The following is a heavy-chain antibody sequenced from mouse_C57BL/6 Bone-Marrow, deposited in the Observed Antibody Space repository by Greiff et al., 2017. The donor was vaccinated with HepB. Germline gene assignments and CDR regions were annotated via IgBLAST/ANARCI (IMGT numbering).Heavy chain of an antibody. V-gene: IGHV1-5*01. Sequence: VQLQQSGTVLARPGASVKMSCKTSSYTFTSYWMHWVKQRPGQALEWIGAIYPGNSDTSYNQKFKGKAKLTAVTSASTAYMELSSLTNEDSAVYYCTSDYGSSYGYFDVWGTGTTVTVSS. CDR3: TSDYGSSYGYFDV. CDR2: IYPGNSDT. CDR1: SYTFTSYW. D-gene: IGHD1-1*01. J-gene: IGHJ1*03.